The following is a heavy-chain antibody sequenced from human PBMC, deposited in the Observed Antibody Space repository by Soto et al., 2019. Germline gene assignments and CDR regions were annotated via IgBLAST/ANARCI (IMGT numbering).Heavy chain of an antibody. J-gene: IGHJ4*02. CDR3: AMGVTPSSGSWGIDF. CDR2: IIPIFGTA. CDR1: GGTFSSYA. Sequence: QVQLVQSGAEVKKPGSSVKVSCKASGGTFSSYAISWVRQAPGQGLEWMGGIIPIFGTANYAQKFQGRVTMTADESASIAYRGLSCVGSEDTAGYYWAMGVTPSSGSWGIDFWGQGTLVTVSS. V-gene: IGHV1-69*01. D-gene: IGHD3-10*01.